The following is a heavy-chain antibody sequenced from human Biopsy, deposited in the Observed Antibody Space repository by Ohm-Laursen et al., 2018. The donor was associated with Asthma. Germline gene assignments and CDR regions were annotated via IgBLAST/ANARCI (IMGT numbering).Heavy chain of an antibody. CDR1: GFTFRNFG. CDR2: ISSDVRE. D-gene: IGHD2-21*01. CDR3: VRWRSGYPDHYSDF. J-gene: IGHJ4*02. V-gene: IGHV3-30*03. Sequence: SLRLPCSAPGFTFRNFGMHWVRQAPGKGLEWVALISSDVREWYADSVEGRFTISRDNSKNTLDLQMNSLRGDDTAVYYCVRWRSGYPDHYSDFWGLGPLVTVSS.